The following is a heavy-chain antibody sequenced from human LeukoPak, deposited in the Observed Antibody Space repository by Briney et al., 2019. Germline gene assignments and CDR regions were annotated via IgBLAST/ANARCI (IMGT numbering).Heavy chain of an antibody. CDR2: ISYDGSNK. J-gene: IGHJ4*02. CDR1: GFTFSSYA. CDR3: AKFHLMIDGI. V-gene: IGHV3-30*04. Sequence: GGSLRLSCAASGFTFSSYAMHWVRQAPGKGLEWVAVISYDGSNKYYADSVKGRFTISRDNSKNTLYLQMNSLRAEDTAVYYCAKFHLMIDGIWGQGTLVTVSS. D-gene: IGHD3-22*01.